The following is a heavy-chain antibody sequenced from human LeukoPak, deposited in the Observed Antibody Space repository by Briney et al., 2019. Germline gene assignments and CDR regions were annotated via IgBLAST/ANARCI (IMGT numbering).Heavy chain of an antibody. CDR1: GFNFNNIA. J-gene: IGHJ4*02. Sequence: GGSLRLSCAVSGFNFNNIAMNWVRQAPGRGLEWVSTISGSGADTYYADSVKGRFTISRDNSKNTLYLQMNSLRAEDTAVYYCAKDEADDYGDPGFDYWGQGTLVTVSS. CDR3: AKDEADDYGDPGFDY. CDR2: ISGSGADT. V-gene: IGHV3-23*01. D-gene: IGHD4-17*01.